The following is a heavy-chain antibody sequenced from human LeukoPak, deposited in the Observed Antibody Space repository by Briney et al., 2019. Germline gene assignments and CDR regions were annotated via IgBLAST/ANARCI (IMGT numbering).Heavy chain of an antibody. CDR2: IGSSGGST. CDR3: ARDFSGAIDY. V-gene: IGHV3-23*01. CDR1: GFTFSSAA. J-gene: IGHJ4*02. D-gene: IGHD3-10*01. Sequence: GGSLRLSCAASGFTFSSAAMTWVRQAPGKGLEWVSLIGSSGGSTYYADSVKGRFTISRDNAKNTVYLQMNSLRAEDTAVYFCARDFSGAIDYWGQGTQVTVSS.